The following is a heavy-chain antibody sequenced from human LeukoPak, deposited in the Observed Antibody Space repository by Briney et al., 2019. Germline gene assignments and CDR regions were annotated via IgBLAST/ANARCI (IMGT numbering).Heavy chain of an antibody. CDR3: AREQREYYYDSSGYSDFDY. V-gene: IGHV1-2*02. CDR2: INPNSGGT. D-gene: IGHD3-22*01. J-gene: IGHJ4*02. Sequence: GASVKVSCKASGYTFTGYYMHWVRQAPGQGLEWMGWINPNSGGTNYAQKFQGRVTMTRDTSISTAYMELGRLRSDDTAVYYCAREQREYYYDSSGYSDFDYWGQGTLVTVSS. CDR1: GYTFTGYY.